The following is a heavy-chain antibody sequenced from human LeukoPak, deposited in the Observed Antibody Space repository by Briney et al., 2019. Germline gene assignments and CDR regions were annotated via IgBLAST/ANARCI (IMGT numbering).Heavy chain of an antibody. CDR2: ISPSSTYI. CDR3: AREGYCSGGSCLTGAFDY. V-gene: IGHV3-21*01. D-gene: IGHD2-15*01. CDR1: GFTFSDYT. J-gene: IGHJ4*02. Sequence: PGGSLRLSCAASGFTFSDYTMSWVRQAPGKGLGWVSSISPSSTYIYYADSLKGRITISRDNAKNSLYLQMNSLRAEDTAVYYCAREGYCSGGSCLTGAFDYWGQGTLVTVSS.